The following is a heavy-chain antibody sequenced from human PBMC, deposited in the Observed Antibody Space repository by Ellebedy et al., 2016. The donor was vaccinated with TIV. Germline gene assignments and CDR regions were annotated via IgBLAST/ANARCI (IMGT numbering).Heavy chain of an antibody. CDR3: AKAQYGSGSYHAIEH. CDR1: GFTFHDFA. V-gene: IGHV3-9*01. Sequence: GGSLRLSCAASGFTFHDFAMHWVRQAPGKGLEWVSGISWDRNYIGYADPVKGRFTISRDNAENSLFLQMNSLRVDDTALYYCAKAQYGSGSYHAIEHWGQGTLVTVSS. J-gene: IGHJ1*01. D-gene: IGHD3-10*01. CDR2: ISWDRNYI.